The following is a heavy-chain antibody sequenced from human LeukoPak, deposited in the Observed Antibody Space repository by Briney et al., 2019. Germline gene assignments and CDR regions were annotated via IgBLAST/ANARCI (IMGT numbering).Heavy chain of an antibody. CDR1: GYTFTNYH. CDR3: ARTTSLTASGYDY. J-gene: IGHJ4*02. V-gene: IGHV1-8*03. Sequence: GASLTVSCTASGYTFTNYHINWVRQAPGQGLEWMGWINPNTGDRGYAQKFQGRVSITSDTSISTAYMELGSLRSEDTAVYFCARTTSLTASGYDYWGQGTLVTVSS. CDR2: INPNTGDR. D-gene: IGHD4-17*01.